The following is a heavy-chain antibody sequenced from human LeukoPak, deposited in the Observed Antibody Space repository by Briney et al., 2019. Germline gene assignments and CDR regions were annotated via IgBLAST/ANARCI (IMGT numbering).Heavy chain of an antibody. CDR1: GFTFSSYA. CDR2: ISYDGSNK. CDR3: ARGPLPAYSSSSGWFDP. J-gene: IGHJ5*02. V-gene: IGHV3-30-3*01. Sequence: GRSLRLSCAASGFTFSSYAMHWVRQAPGKGLEWVAVISYDGSNKYYADSVKGRFTISRDNSKNTLYLQMNSLRAEDTAVYYCARGPLPAYSSSSGWFDPWGQGTLVTVSS. D-gene: IGHD6-6*01.